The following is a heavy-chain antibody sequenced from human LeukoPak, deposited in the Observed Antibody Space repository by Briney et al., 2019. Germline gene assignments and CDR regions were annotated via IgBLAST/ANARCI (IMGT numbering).Heavy chain of an antibody. CDR1: GVSISSYY. CDR3: AREGSGSSGYYSFDY. V-gene: IGHV4-59*01. Sequence: SETLSLTCTVSGVSISSYYWSWIRQPPGKGLEWIGYIYYSGSTNYNPSLKSRVTISVDTSKNQFSLKLSSVTAADTAVYYCAREGSGSSGYYSFDYWGQGTLVTVSS. D-gene: IGHD3-22*01. CDR2: IYYSGST. J-gene: IGHJ4*02.